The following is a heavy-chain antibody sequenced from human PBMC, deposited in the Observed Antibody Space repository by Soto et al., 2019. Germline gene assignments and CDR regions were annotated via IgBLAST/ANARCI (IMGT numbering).Heavy chain of an antibody. D-gene: IGHD6-13*01. Sequence: GASVKVSCKASGYTFTGYYMHWVRQAPGQGLEWMGWINPNSGGTNYAQKFQGWVTMTRDTSISTAYMELSRLRSDDTAVYYCARGPGIAAAGLFDPWGQGTLVTVSS. CDR2: INPNSGGT. V-gene: IGHV1-2*04. CDR1: GYTFTGYY. J-gene: IGHJ5*02. CDR3: ARGPGIAAAGLFDP.